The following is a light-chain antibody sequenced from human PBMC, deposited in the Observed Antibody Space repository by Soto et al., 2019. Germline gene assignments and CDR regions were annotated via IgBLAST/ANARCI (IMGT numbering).Light chain of an antibody. J-gene: IGKJ1*01. CDR2: DAS. CDR1: QSISSW. CDR3: QKYNSYSRA. Sequence: DIQMTQSPSTLSASVGGRVTITCRASQSISSWLAWYQQKPGKAPKLLIYDASSLESGVPSRFSGSGSGTEFALTISSLQPDDFATYYCQKYNSYSRACGQGNKGDIK. V-gene: IGKV1-5*01.